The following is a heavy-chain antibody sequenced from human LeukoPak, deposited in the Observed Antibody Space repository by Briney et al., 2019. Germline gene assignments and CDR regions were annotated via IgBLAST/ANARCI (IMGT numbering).Heavy chain of an antibody. D-gene: IGHD1-7*01. Sequence: GGSLRLSCAASGFTFSSYAMHWVRQAPGKGLEWVAVISYDGSNKYYADSVKGRFTISRDNSKNTLYLQMNSLRAEDTAVYYCARVGNKLQRGYFDYWGQGTLVTVSS. J-gene: IGHJ4*02. CDR3: ARVGNKLQRGYFDY. CDR1: GFTFSSYA. CDR2: ISYDGSNK. V-gene: IGHV3-30*04.